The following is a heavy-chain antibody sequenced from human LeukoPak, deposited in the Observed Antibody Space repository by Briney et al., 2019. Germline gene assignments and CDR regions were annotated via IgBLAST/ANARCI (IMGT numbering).Heavy chain of an antibody. V-gene: IGHV4-59*11. CDR1: GGSINSHY. Sequence: SETLSLTCSVSGGSINSHYWSWIRPPPGKRLGWIGYIFNTGNTNYNPSLASRVTMSVDTSRAQFFLRLSPVTAADTAIYYCASRPADTTWYGVFDYWSQGTLVTVSS. D-gene: IGHD3-10*01. CDR2: IFNTGNT. J-gene: IGHJ4*02. CDR3: ASRPADTTWYGVFDY.